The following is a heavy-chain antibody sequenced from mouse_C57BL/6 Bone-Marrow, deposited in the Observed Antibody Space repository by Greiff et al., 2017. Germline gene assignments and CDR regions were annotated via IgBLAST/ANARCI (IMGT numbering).Heavy chain of an antibody. D-gene: IGHD3-2*02. J-gene: IGHJ4*01. CDR1: GFTFTDYY. V-gene: IGHV7-3*01. CDR2: IRNKANGYTT. CDR3: ASYITSSGFPYAMDY. Sequence: EVMLVESGGGLVQPGGSLSLSCAASGFTFTDYYMSWVRQPPGKALEWLGFIRNKANGYTTEYSASVKGRFTISRDNSQSILYLQMNALRAEDSATYYCASYITSSGFPYAMDYWGQGTSVTVSS.